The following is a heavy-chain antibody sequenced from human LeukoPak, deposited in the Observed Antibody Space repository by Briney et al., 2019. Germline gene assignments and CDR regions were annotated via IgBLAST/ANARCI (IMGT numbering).Heavy chain of an antibody. D-gene: IGHD6-13*01. J-gene: IGHJ6*02. CDR2: INPSGGST. V-gene: IGHV1-46*01. CDR3: ARTPLRQAAGHYYYYGMDV. Sequence: ASVKVSCKASGYTFTSYYIHWVRQAPGQGLEWMGIINPSGGSTTYAQKFQGRVTITRDTSASTAYMELSSLRSEDTAVYYCARTPLRQAAGHYYYYGMDVWGQGTTVTVSS. CDR1: GYTFTSYY.